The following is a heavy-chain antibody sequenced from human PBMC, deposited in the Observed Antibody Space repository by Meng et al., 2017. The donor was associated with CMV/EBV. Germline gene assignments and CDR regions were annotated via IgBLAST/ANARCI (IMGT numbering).Heavy chain of an antibody. CDR2: INPNSGGT. D-gene: IGHD2-2*01. V-gene: IGHV1-2*02. J-gene: IGHJ5*02. Sequence: ASVKVSCKASGYTFTGYCMHWVRQAPGQGLEWMGWINPNSGGTNYAQKFQGRVTITRDTSISTAYMELSRLRSDDTAVYYCARDHGGVVPAYWFDPWGQGTLVTVSS. CDR3: ARDHGGVVPAYWFDP. CDR1: GYTFTGYC.